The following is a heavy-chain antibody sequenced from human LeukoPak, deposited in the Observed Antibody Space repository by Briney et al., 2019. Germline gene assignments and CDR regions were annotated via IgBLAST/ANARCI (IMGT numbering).Heavy chain of an antibody. CDR2: IGTAGDT. CDR1: GLSFNNYA. V-gene: IGHV3-13*01. D-gene: IGHD2-15*01. CDR3: ARGLGYCSGGSCYSPYYYYGMDV. J-gene: IGHJ6*02. Sequence: GGSLRLSCVASGLSFNNYAMTWVRQAPGKGLEWVSAIGTAGDTYYPGSVKGRFTISRENAKNSLYLQMNSLRAGDTAVYYCARGLGYCSGGSCYSPYYYYGMDVWGQGTTVTVSS.